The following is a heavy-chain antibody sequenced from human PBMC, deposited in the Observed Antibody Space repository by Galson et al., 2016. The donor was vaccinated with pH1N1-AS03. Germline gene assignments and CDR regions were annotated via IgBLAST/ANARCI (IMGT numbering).Heavy chain of an antibody. CDR1: GDSVSSNSVA. CDR3: ARGRSSAMDV. CDR2: TYYRSRWYN. D-gene: IGHD5/OR15-5a*01. Sequence: CAIPGDSVSSNSVAWNWIRQSPSRGLEWLGRTYYRSRWYNDYALSVKSRITINPDTSKNQFSLHLNSVTSEDTAVYYCARGRSSAMDVWGQGTTVTVSS. V-gene: IGHV6-1*01. J-gene: IGHJ6*02.